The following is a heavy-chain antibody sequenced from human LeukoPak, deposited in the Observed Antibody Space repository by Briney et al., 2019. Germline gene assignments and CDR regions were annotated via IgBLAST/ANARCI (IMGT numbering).Heavy chain of an antibody. Sequence: WGSLRLSCAASGFTFSSYSMNWVRQAPGKGLEWVSSISSSSSYIYYADSVKGRFTISRDNAKNSLYLQMNSLRAEDTAVYYCARAPTYYDILTGYPDYWGQGTLVTVSS. CDR2: ISSSSSYI. CDR3: ARAPTYYDILTGYPDY. CDR1: GFTFSSYS. V-gene: IGHV3-21*01. J-gene: IGHJ4*02. D-gene: IGHD3-9*01.